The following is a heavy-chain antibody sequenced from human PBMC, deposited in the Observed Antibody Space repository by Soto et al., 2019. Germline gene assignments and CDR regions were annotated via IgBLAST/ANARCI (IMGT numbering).Heavy chain of an antibody. CDR1: GGSFSGYY. CDR3: ARGRYSSSWYELGYYYYYGMDV. J-gene: IGHJ6*02. CDR2: INHSGST. D-gene: IGHD6-13*01. Sequence: SETLSLTCAVYGGSFSGYYWSWIRQPPGKGLEWIGEINHSGSTNYNPSLKSRVTISVDTSKNQFSLKLSSVTAADTAVYYCARGRYSSSWYELGYYYYYGMDVWGQGTTVTVSS. V-gene: IGHV4-34*01.